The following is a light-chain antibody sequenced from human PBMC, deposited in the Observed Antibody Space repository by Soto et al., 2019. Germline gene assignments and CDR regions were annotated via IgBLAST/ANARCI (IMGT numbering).Light chain of an antibody. Sequence: QSVLTQPPSASGSPGQSVTISCTGTSSDVGGYNYVSWYQQHPGKAPKLMIYDVSKRPSGVPDRFSGSKSGNTASLTVSGLQTEDEADYYCSSYAGTTTHYVFGTGTKVTVL. CDR3: SSYAGTTTHYV. CDR2: DVS. CDR1: SSDVGGYNY. V-gene: IGLV2-8*01. J-gene: IGLJ1*01.